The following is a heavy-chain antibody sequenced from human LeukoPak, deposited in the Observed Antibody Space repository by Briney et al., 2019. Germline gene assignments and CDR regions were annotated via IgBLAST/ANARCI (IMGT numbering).Heavy chain of an antibody. D-gene: IGHD6-6*01. CDR2: IYWNDDK. CDR1: GFSLSTSGVG. J-gene: IGHJ4*02. Sequence: SGPTLVNPTQTLTLTCTFSGFSLSTSGVGVGWIRQPPGKALEWLAPIYWNDDKRYSPSLKSRLTITKDTSKNQVVLTMTNMDPVDTATYYCARASSIAAPGDYWGQGTLVTVSS. V-gene: IGHV2-5*01. CDR3: ARASSIAAPGDY.